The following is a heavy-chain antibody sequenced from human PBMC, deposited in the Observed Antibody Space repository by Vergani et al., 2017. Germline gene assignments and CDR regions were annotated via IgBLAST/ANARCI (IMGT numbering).Heavy chain of an antibody. CDR1: GYTLTELS. CDR2: FDPEDGET. J-gene: IGHJ3*02. V-gene: IGHV1-24*01. D-gene: IGHD2-2*01. Sequence: QVQLVQSGAEVKKPGASVKVSCKVSGYTLTELSMHWVRQAPGKGLEWMGGFDPEDGETIYAQKFQGRVTMTRDTSISTAYMELSRLRSDDTAVYYCARRGGYCSSTSCYFAFDIWGQGTMVTVSS. CDR3: ARRGGYCSSTSCYFAFDI.